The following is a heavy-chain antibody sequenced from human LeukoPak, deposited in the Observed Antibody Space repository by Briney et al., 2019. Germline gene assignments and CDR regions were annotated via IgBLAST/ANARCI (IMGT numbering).Heavy chain of an antibody. CDR3: ARDRITMVRGVINHTYYYYYYGMDV. CDR1: GGSFSGYY. Sequence: PSETLSLTCAVYGGSFSGYYWSWIRQPPGKGLEWIGEINHSGSTNYNPSLKSRVTISVDTSKNQFSLKLSSVTAADTAVHYCARDRITMVRGVINHTYYYYYYGMDVWGQGTTVTVSS. D-gene: IGHD3-10*01. CDR2: INHSGST. V-gene: IGHV4-34*01. J-gene: IGHJ6*02.